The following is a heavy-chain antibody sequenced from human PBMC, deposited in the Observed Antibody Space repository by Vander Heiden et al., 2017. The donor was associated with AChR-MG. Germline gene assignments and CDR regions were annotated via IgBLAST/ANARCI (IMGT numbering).Heavy chain of an antibody. D-gene: IGHD3-3*01. Sequence: EVQLLESGGGLVQPGGSLRLSCAASGFTFSSYAMSWVRQAPGKGLEWVSAISGSGGSTYYADSVKGRCTISRDNSKNTLYLQMNSLRAEDTAVYYCAKDRIRITIFGVVPSERIFDYWGQGTLVTVSS. V-gene: IGHV3-23*01. CDR3: AKDRIRITIFGVVPSERIFDY. CDR2: ISGSGGST. J-gene: IGHJ4*02. CDR1: GFTFSSYA.